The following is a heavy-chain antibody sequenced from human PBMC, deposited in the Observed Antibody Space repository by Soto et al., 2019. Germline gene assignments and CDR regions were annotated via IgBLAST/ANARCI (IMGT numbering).Heavy chain of an antibody. D-gene: IGHD2-2*01. CDR2: IYYSGST. CDR1: GGSISSSSYY. Sequence: QLQLQESGPGLVKPSETLSLTCTVSGGSISSSSYYWGWIRQPPGKGLEWIGSIYYSGSTYYNPSLKSRVTISVDTSKNQISLKLSSVTAADTAVYYCAAAFRCSSTSCYGFFTVDPWGQGTLVTVSS. J-gene: IGHJ5*02. CDR3: AAAFRCSSTSCYGFFTVDP. V-gene: IGHV4-39*01.